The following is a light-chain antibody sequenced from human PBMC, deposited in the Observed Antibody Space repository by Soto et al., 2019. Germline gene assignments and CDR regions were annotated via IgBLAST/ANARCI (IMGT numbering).Light chain of an antibody. V-gene: IGKV3-20*01. CDR3: QQFGSSPGFT. J-gene: IGKJ3*01. Sequence: EIVLTQSPGTLSLSPGERATLSCRASQSINNRYLAWYQQKPGQAPRLLIYAASSRATGIPDRFSGSGSGTDFXXTISXLEPEDFAVYYCQQFGSSPGFTFGPGTKVDIK. CDR1: QSINNRY. CDR2: AAS.